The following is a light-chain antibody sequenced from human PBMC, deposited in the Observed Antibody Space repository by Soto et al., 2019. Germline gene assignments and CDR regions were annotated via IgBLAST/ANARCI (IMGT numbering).Light chain of an antibody. Sequence: DIQMTQSPSSLSASVGDRVTIACQASQDISKYLNWYQFRPGQAPKLLIYDASNLETGVPSRFRGSGSGTHFTLTIISLQPEDVATNYCQQYDNLLALTFGGGTKVQIK. CDR3: QQYDNLLALT. CDR1: QDISKY. CDR2: DAS. J-gene: IGKJ4*01. V-gene: IGKV1-33*01.